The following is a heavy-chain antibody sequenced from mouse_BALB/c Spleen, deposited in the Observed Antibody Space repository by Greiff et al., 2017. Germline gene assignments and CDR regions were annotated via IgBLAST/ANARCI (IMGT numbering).Heavy chain of an antibody. CDR2: IWGDGST. J-gene: IGHJ4*01. Sequence: VKVVESGPGLVAPSQSLSITCTVSGFSLTGYGVNWVRQPPGKGLEWLGMIWGDGSTDYNSALKSRLSISKDNSKSQVFLKMNSLQTDDTARYYCARVLDSSGYDAMDYWGQGTSVTVSS. V-gene: IGHV2-6-7*01. CDR3: ARVLDSSGYDAMDY. CDR1: GFSLTGYG. D-gene: IGHD3-2*01.